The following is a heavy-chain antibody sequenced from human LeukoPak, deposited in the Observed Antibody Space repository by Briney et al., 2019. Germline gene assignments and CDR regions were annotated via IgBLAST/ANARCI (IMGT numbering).Heavy chain of an antibody. CDR3: VRDSGRAAANR. D-gene: IGHD6-13*01. Sequence: SVKVSCKASGGTFSSYTISWVRQAPGQGREWMGRIIPVLGIANYAQKFQGRVTLTRDTSITTAYMDLSKLTSDDTAVYYCVRDSGRAAANRWGQGTLVTVSS. CDR1: GGTFSSYT. V-gene: IGHV1-69*04. J-gene: IGHJ4*02. CDR2: IIPVLGIA.